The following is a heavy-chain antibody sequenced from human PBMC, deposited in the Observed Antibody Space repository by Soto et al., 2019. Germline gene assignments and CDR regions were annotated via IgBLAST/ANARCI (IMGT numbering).Heavy chain of an antibody. CDR1: GFTFSSYA. CDR2: ISGSGGST. V-gene: IGHV3-23*01. CDR3: AKDYSGAFDY. J-gene: IGHJ4*02. D-gene: IGHD3-10*01. Sequence: GGSLSLSCAASGFTFSSYAMSWVRQAPGKGLEWVSGISGSGGSTNYADSVKGRFTISRDSSKNTLYLQMNSLRAEDTAVYYCAKDYSGAFDYWGQGTLVTVSS.